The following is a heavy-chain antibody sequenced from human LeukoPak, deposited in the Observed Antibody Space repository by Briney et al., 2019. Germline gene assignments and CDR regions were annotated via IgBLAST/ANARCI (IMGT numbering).Heavy chain of an antibody. Sequence: GGSLRLSCAASGFTFSSYWMSWVRQAPGKGLEWVSAISGSGGTAYYADSVKGRFTISRDNSKNTLYLQMNSLRAEDTAVYYCAKKGYYDGSRYYMYYFDHWGQGTLVTVSS. V-gene: IGHV3-23*01. CDR1: GFTFSSYW. D-gene: IGHD3-22*01. CDR2: ISGSGGTA. CDR3: AKKGYYDGSRYYMYYFDH. J-gene: IGHJ4*02.